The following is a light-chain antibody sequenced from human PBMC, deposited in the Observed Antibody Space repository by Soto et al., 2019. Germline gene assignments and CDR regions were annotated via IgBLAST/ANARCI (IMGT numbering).Light chain of an antibody. CDR3: QQSHSAPPT. V-gene: IGKV1-39*01. Sequence: DIQMTQSPSSLSASVGDRVTITCRASQTISSYLNWFQQKPGKAPKFLIYGASSLQSGVPSRFSGSGSGTDFTLTISSLQPEDFATYYCQQSHSAPPTFGGGTKVEIK. CDR2: GAS. J-gene: IGKJ4*01. CDR1: QTISSY.